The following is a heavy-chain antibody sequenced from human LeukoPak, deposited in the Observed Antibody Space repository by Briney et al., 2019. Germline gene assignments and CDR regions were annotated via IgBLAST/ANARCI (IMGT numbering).Heavy chain of an antibody. D-gene: IGHD6-13*01. J-gene: IGHJ4*02. CDR2: ISGTSTHI. CDR3: ARATLSEIIAAEAFFDS. CDR1: GFAFSSRS. V-gene: IGHV3-21*06. Sequence: GGSLRLSCAASGFAFSSRSMNWVRQAPGKGLEWVSSISGTSTHIYFANSLKGRFSISRDNAKNSLYLQMNSLRAEDTAVYFCARATLSEIIAAEAFFDSWGQGTLVIVSS.